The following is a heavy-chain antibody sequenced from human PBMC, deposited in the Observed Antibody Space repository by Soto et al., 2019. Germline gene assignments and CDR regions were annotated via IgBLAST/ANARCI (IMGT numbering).Heavy chain of an antibody. CDR3: ASRDPGTSVDY. V-gene: IGHV4-4*02. D-gene: IGHD1-7*01. J-gene: IGHJ4*02. CDR2: IYRTGST. Sequence: QVQLQESGPGLVKPSGTLSLTCAVSGGSFTSNNWWTWVRQPPGQGLGWIGEIYRTGSTNYNPSLKSRVTISLDKSENQFALKVPSLTAADTAVYYCASRDPGTSVDYWGQGTLVTVSS. CDR1: GGSFTSNNW.